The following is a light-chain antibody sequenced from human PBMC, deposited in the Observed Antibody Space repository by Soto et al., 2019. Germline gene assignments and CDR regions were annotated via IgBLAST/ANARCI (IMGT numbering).Light chain of an antibody. V-gene: IGLV1-51*01. Sequence: QSVLTQPPSVSAAPGQKVTISCSGSSSNVGSNYVSWYQQLPGTAPKLLIYDNNKRPSGIPDRFSGSKSGTSATLDITGLQTGDEADYYCATWDRSLSVYVLFGGGTKLPVL. CDR2: DNN. CDR1: SSNVGSNY. CDR3: ATWDRSLSVYVL. J-gene: IGLJ2*01.